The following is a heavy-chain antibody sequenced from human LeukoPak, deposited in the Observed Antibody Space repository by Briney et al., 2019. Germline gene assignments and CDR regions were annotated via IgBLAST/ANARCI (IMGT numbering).Heavy chain of an antibody. CDR2: MDNFGYK. J-gene: IGHJ4*02. D-gene: IGHD3-10*01. CDR1: GSSVNNNY. V-gene: IGHV3-53*01. Sequence: GGSLRLSCAASGSSVNNNYMNWVRQATGKGLEWVSLMDNFGYKHYADSVEGRVTISRDSSRNTVYLQLNSLRAEDTAVYYCVGGSYYGSGSRPGYIEYWGQGTLVTVSS. CDR3: VGGSYYGSGSRPGYIEY.